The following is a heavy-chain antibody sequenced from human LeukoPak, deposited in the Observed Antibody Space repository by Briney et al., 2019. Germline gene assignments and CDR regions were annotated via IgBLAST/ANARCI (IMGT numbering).Heavy chain of an antibody. Sequence: GGSLRLSCAASGFTFSSYAMSWVRQAPGKGLEWVSAISGSGGSTYYADSVKGRFTISRDNSKNTLYLQMNSLRAEDTAVYYCAKDLKYDFWSGYYYYYYYMDVWGKGTTVTVSS. D-gene: IGHD3-3*01. J-gene: IGHJ6*03. CDR2: ISGSGGST. CDR3: AKDLKYDFWSGYYYYYYYMDV. CDR1: GFTFSSYA. V-gene: IGHV3-23*01.